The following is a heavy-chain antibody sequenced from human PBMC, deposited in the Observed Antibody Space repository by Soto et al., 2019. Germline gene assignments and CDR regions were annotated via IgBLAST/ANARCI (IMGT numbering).Heavy chain of an antibody. D-gene: IGHD2-15*01. CDR1: GFTFSGSW. Sequence: EVQLVESGGVLVQPGGSLRLSCVASGFTFSGSWMTWVRQAPGKGLEWVANIKQDGGEKYYVDSVKGRFTISRDNAKNSLFLQMNSLRVEDTAVYYCARPSGYCSDGSCFPFDFWGQGTLVTVSS. V-gene: IGHV3-7*05. CDR2: IKQDGGEK. J-gene: IGHJ4*02. CDR3: ARPSGYCSDGSCFPFDF.